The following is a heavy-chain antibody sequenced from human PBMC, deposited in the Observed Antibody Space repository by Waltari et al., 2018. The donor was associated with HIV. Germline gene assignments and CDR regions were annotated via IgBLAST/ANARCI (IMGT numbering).Heavy chain of an antibody. CDR1: GFTLSSYG. J-gene: IGHJ4*02. Sequence: QVQLVESGGGVVQPGRSLRLSCAASGFTLSSYGMHWVRQAPGKGLEWVAVILYDGSNKYYADSVKGRFTISRDNSKNTLYLQMNSLRAEDTAVYYCARDPIYCSSTSCYTHFDYWGQGTLVTVSS. V-gene: IGHV3-33*01. D-gene: IGHD2-2*02. CDR3: ARDPIYCSSTSCYTHFDY. CDR2: ILYDGSNK.